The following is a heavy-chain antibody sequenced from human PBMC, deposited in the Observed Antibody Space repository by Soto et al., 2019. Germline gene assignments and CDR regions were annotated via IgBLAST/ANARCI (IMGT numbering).Heavy chain of an antibody. V-gene: IGHV4-30-2*01. CDR3: ARASSCAYDSCAFDP. D-gene: IGHD3-16*01. CDR1: GGSISSGGYS. Sequence: SETLSLTCAVSGGSISSGGYSWSWIWQPPGKGLEWIGYIYHSGSTYYNPSLKSRVTLSLDTSKNQFSLKLSSVTAADTAVYYCARASSCAYDSCAFDPWGQGTLVTVSS. J-gene: IGHJ5*02. CDR2: IYHSGST.